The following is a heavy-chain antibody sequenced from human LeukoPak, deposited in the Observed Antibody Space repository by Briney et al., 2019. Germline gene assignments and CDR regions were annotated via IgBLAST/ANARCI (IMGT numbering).Heavy chain of an antibody. CDR2: ISDSGTT. Sequence: SQTLSLTCTVSGGFISGGDYYWTWIRQHPVRGLEWIGYISDSGTTYYNPSLESRLSMSVDTSKNHFSLNLRSVTAADTAVYYCARDAYFYGSGSYDNPDVSPFDIWGQGTMVTVS. CDR3: ARDAYFYGSGSYDNPDVSPFDI. J-gene: IGHJ3*02. CDR1: GGFISGGDYY. D-gene: IGHD3-10*01. V-gene: IGHV4-31*03.